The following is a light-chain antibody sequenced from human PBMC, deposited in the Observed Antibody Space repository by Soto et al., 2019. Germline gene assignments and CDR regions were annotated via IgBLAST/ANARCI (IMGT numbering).Light chain of an antibody. Sequence: QSVLTQSPSASASLGASVKLTCTLSSGHSSYAIAWHQQQPEKGPRYLMKFNSDGSHSEGDGIPDRFSGSSSGAERYLTIASLQSEDEADYYCQTWGTGIVVFGGGTQLTVL. J-gene: IGLJ2*01. CDR1: SGHSSYA. V-gene: IGLV4-69*01. CDR3: QTWGTGIVV. CDR2: FNSDGSH.